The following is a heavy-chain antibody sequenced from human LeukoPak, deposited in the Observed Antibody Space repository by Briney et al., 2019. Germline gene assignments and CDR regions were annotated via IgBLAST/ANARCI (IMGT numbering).Heavy chain of an antibody. CDR2: IYYSGST. J-gene: IGHJ4*02. Sequence: PGGSLRLSCAASGFTFSSYEMNWVRQPPGKGLEWIGSIYYSGSTYYNPSLKSRVTISVDTSKNQFSLKLSSVTAADTAVYYCARGTTSGYSSGWTFDYWGQGTLVTVSS. CDR1: GFTFSSYE. V-gene: IGHV4-39*07. CDR3: ARGTTSGYSSGWTFDY. D-gene: IGHD6-19*01.